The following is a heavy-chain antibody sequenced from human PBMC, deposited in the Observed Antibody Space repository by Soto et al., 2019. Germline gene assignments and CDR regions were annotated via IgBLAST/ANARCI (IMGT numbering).Heavy chain of an antibody. CDR2: INHSGST. CDR3: ARDYGDYAFDY. V-gene: IGHV4-34*01. J-gene: IGHJ4*02. CDR1: GGSFSGYY. D-gene: IGHD4-17*01. Sequence: QVQLQQWGAGLLKPSETLSLTCAVYGGSFSGYYWSWIRQPPGKGLEWIGEINHSGSTNYNPSLKSRVTISVDTSKNQFSLKLSSVTAADTAVYYCARDYGDYAFDYWGQGTLVTVSS.